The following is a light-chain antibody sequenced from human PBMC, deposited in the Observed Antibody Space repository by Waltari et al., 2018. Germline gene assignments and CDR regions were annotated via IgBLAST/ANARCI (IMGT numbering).Light chain of an antibody. V-gene: IGLV3-1*01. CDR2: QDV. CDR3: QTWDSTYVV. Sequence: WYHQKPGQSPVLVINQDVKRPSGIPERFSGSNSGNTATLTISGTQAMDEADYYCQTWDSTYVVFGGGTTLTVL. J-gene: IGLJ2*01.